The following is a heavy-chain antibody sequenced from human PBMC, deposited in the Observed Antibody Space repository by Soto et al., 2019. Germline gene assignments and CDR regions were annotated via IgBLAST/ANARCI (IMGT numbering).Heavy chain of an antibody. CDR3: ARRHGYYFDY. Sequence: QVQLQESGPGLVKPSETLSLTCTVSGGSISSYYWSWIRQPPGKGLEWIGYIYYSGSTNYNPSLRSRVTISVDTSKNLLTLKLSSVTAADPAVYSCARRHGYYFDYWGQGTTVTVSS. CDR1: GGSISSYY. V-gene: IGHV4-59*08. CDR2: IYYSGST. J-gene: IGHJ4*02.